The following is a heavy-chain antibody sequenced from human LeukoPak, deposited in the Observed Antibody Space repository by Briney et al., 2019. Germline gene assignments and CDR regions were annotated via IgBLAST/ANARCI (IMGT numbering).Heavy chain of an antibody. CDR1: GFTFDDYA. D-gene: IGHD3-22*01. J-gene: IGHJ4*02. CDR2: ISWNSGSI. Sequence: PGGSLRLSCAASGFTFDDYAMHWVRQAPGKGLEWVSGISWNSGSIGYADSVKGRFTISRDNAKNSLYLQMNSLRAEDTALYYCAKVNYYDSSGYSYYFDYWGQGTLVTVSS. CDR3: AKVNYYDSSGYSYYFDY. V-gene: IGHV3-9*01.